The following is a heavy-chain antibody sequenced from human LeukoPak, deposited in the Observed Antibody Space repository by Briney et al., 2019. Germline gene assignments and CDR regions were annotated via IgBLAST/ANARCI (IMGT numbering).Heavy chain of an antibody. Sequence: ASVKVSCKASGGTFSSYAISWVRQAPGQGLEWMGWINPNSGGTNYAQKFQGRVTMTRDTSISTAYMELSRLRSDDTAVYYCARGDDFWSGYVDYWGQGTLVTVSS. D-gene: IGHD3-3*01. J-gene: IGHJ4*02. V-gene: IGHV1-2*02. CDR2: INPNSGGT. CDR3: ARGDDFWSGYVDY. CDR1: GGTFSSYA.